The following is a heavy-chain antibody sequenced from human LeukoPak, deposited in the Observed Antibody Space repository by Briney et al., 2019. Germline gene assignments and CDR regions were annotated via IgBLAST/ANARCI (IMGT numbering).Heavy chain of an antibody. D-gene: IGHD6-19*01. J-gene: IGHJ1*01. CDR2: ISWNSGSI. CDR1: GFTFDDYA. V-gene: IGHV3-9*01. Sequence: GRSLRLSCAASGFTFDDYAMHWVRQAPGKGLEWVSGISWNSGSIGYADFVKGRFTISRDNAKNSLYLQMNSLRAEDTALYYCAKDIEKRRAVADPEYFQHWGQGTLVTVSS. CDR3: AKDIEKRRAVADPEYFQH.